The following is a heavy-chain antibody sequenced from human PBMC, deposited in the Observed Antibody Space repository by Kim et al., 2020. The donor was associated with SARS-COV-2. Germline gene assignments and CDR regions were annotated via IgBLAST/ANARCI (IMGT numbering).Heavy chain of an antibody. CDR3: ARRAVAETFDY. J-gene: IGHJ4*02. V-gene: IGHV4-34*01. Sequence: TNYHPSLKSRVTISVDTSKNQVSLKLSSVTAADTAVYYCARRAVAETFDYWGQGTLVTVSS. CDR2: T. D-gene: IGHD6-19*01.